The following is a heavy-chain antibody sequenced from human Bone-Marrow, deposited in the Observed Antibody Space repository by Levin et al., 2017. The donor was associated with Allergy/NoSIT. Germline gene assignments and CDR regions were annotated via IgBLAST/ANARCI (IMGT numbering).Heavy chain of an antibody. V-gene: IGHV3-9*01. CDR2: ISWNSGSI. Sequence: GGSLRLSCAASGFTFDDYAMHWVRQAPGKGLEWVSGISWNSGSIGYADSVKGRFTISRDNAKNSLYLQMNSLRAEDTALYYCAKELFPRAVAGTGGDYYYYGMDGWGQGTTVTVSS. D-gene: IGHD6-19*01. J-gene: IGHJ6*02. CDR3: AKELFPRAVAGTGGDYYYYGMDG. CDR1: GFTFDDYA.